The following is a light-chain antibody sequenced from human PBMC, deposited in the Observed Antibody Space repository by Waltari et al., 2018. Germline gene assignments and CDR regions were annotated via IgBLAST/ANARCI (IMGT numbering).Light chain of an antibody. CDR1: QGISSY. CDR2: AAS. J-gene: IGKJ1*01. V-gene: IGKV1-9*01. Sequence: IQLTQSPSSLSASVGDRVTITCRASQGISSYLAWYQQKPGKAPKLLIYAASTLQSGVPSRFSGSGSGTDFTLTINNLQPEDFATYYCQNYDKVPWTFGPGTRVDVK. CDR3: QNYDKVPWT.